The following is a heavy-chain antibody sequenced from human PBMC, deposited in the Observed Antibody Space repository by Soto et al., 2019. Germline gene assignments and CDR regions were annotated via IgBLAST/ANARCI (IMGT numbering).Heavy chain of an antibody. Sequence: QVQLVESGGGLVKPGGSLRLSCVASGFTFSDYFMSWIRQAPGKGLEWLAYISSSGETIYYADSVKGQFTISRDNAKNSLYVQMNSLRDEDTAVYYCARRAVAVVYFDYWGQGTPVTVSS. D-gene: IGHD2-15*01. V-gene: IGHV3-11*01. CDR3: ARRAVAVVYFDY. J-gene: IGHJ4*02. CDR2: ISSSGETI. CDR1: GFTFSDYF.